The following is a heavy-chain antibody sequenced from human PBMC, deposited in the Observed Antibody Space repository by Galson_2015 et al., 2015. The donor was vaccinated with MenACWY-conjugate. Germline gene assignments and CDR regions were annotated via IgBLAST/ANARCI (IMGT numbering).Heavy chain of an antibody. CDR2: INSDGRST. J-gene: IGHJ4*02. Sequence: SLRLSCAASGFTFSSSWMHWVRHAPGKGLVWVSRINSDGRSTSYADSVKGRFTISRDNAKNTLYLQMNSLRAEDTAVYYCARLGGNYRTTSHFDYWGQGTLVTVSS. CDR3: ARLGGNYRTTSHFDY. D-gene: IGHD1-26*01. V-gene: IGHV3-74*01. CDR1: GFTFSSSW.